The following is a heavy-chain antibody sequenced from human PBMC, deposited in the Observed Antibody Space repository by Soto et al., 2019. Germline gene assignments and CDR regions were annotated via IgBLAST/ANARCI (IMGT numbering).Heavy chain of an antibody. V-gene: IGHV1-8*01. Sequence: QVQLVQSGAEVKKPGASVKVSCKASGYTFTSYDINWVRQATGQGLEWMGWMNPNSGNTGYAQKVQGRXTXTXXTSISTAYMELSSLRSEDTAVYYCAREKTSYGMDVWGQGTTVTVSS. J-gene: IGHJ6*02. CDR3: AREKTSYGMDV. CDR1: GYTFTSYD. CDR2: MNPNSGNT.